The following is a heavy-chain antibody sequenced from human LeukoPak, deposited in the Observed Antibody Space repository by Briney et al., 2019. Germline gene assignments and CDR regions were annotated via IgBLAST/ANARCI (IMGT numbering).Heavy chain of an antibody. D-gene: IGHD6-13*01. CDR3: ARSPAAGTSSDY. Sequence: GGSLRLSCAASGFTFSTYWMNWARQAPGKGLEWVASINPSGSVKYYVNSVKGRFTISRDNAKNSLYLQMNSLRAEDTAVYYCARSPAAGTSSDYWGQGTPVTVSS. V-gene: IGHV3-7*03. J-gene: IGHJ4*02. CDR1: GFTFSTYW. CDR2: INPSGSVK.